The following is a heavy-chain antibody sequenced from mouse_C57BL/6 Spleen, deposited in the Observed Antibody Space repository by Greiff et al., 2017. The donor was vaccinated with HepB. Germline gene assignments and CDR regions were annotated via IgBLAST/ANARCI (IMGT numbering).Heavy chain of an antibody. D-gene: IGHD1-1*01. CDR1: GYTFTSYW. V-gene: IGHV1-52*01. CDR3: ARGTTVVSY. CDR2: IDPSDSET. J-gene: IGHJ2*01. Sequence: QVQLKEPGAELVRPGSSVKLSCKASGYTFTSYWMHWVKQRPIQGLEWIGNIDPSDSETHYNQKFKDKATLTVDKSSSTAYMQLSSLTSEDSAVYYCARGTTVVSYWGQGTTLTVSS.